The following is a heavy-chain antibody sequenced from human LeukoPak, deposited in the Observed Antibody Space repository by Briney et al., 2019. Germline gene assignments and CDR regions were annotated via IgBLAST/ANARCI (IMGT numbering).Heavy chain of an antibody. CDR1: GGSISSYC. V-gene: IGHV4-59*01. Sequence: SETLSLTCTVSGGSISSYCWSWIRQPPGKGLEWIGYIYYSGSTNYNPSLKSRVTISVDTSKNQFSLKLSSVTAADTAVYYCASDSWSLESGAFDIWGQGTMVTVSS. D-gene: IGHD1-1*01. CDR3: ASDSWSLESGAFDI. J-gene: IGHJ3*02. CDR2: IYYSGST.